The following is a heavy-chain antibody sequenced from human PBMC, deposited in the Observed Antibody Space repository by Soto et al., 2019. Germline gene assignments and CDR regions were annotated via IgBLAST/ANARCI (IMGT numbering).Heavy chain of an antibody. CDR1: GGSISSYY. Sequence: QVQLQESGPGLVKPSETLSLTCTVSGGSISSYYWSWIRQPPGKGLEWIGFIFYSGSTSYNPSLTSRVTISIDTSEYQFSLNLNSVTAADTAVYYCASMIGDPVLSFDSWGQGTLVAVSS. V-gene: IGHV4-59*01. CDR3: ASMIGDPVLSFDS. CDR2: IFYSGST. D-gene: IGHD3-10*02. J-gene: IGHJ5*01.